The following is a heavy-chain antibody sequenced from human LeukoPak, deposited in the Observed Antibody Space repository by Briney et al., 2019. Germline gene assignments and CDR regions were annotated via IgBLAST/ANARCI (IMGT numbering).Heavy chain of an antibody. CDR1: GGSISSSSYY. D-gene: IGHD2-15*01. CDR3: ASIVVVVVAYSNWFDP. CDR2: IYYSGNT. J-gene: IGHJ5*02. V-gene: IGHV4-39*01. Sequence: PSETLSLTCTVSGGSISSSSYYWGWIRQPPGKGLEWIGSIYYSGNTYYNPSLKSRVTISVDTSKNQFSLKLSSVTAADTAVYYCASIVVVVVAYSNWFDPWGQGTLVTVSS.